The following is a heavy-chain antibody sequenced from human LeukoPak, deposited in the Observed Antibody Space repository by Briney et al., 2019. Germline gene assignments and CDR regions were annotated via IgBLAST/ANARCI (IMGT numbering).Heavy chain of an antibody. J-gene: IGHJ6*02. D-gene: IGHD4-4*01. V-gene: IGHV1-69*04. Sequence: GASVKVSCKASGGTFSSYAISWVRQAPGQGLEWMGRIIPILGIANYAQKFQGRVTITADKSTSTAYMELSSLRSEDTAAYYCARTVSPLGYCYYGMDVWGQGTTVTVSS. CDR1: GGTFSSYA. CDR2: IIPILGIA. CDR3: ARTVSPLGYCYYGMDV.